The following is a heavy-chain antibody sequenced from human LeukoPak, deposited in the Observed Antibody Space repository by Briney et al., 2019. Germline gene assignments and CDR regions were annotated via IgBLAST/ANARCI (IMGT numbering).Heavy chain of an antibody. J-gene: IGHJ3*02. Sequence: GGSLRLSCAASGFTFSSYDMHWVRQAPGKGLEWVAVISYDGSNKYYADSVKGRFTISRDNTKNTLYLQMNSLRAEDTAVYYCAKDLAVGATGAFDIWGQGTMVTVSS. CDR1: GFTFSSYD. D-gene: IGHD1-26*01. V-gene: IGHV3-30*18. CDR3: AKDLAVGATGAFDI. CDR2: ISYDGSNK.